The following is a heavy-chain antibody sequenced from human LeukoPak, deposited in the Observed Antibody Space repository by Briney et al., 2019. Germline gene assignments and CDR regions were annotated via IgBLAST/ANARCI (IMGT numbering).Heavy chain of an antibody. D-gene: IGHD4-17*01. V-gene: IGHV1-18*01. CDR1: GYTFSNYG. CDR2: LSAYNGNT. Sequence: ASVKVSCKSSGYTFSNYGIIWVRQAPGQGLEWMGCLSAYNGNTNYAQNFQGRVTMTTDTSTSTAYMELRSLRSDDTAMYYCARTRTDDYGDYPLRYSFDYWGQGTLVTVSS. J-gene: IGHJ4*02. CDR3: ARTRTDDYGDYPLRYSFDY.